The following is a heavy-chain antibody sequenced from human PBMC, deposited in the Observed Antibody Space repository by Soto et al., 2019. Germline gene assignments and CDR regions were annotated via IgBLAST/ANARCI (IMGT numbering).Heavy chain of an antibody. CDR3: AREQLWFGEFPSYD. J-gene: IGHJ4*02. Sequence: GSLRLSCAASGFTFSSYAMSWVRQAPGKGLEWVSAISGSGGSTYYADSVKGRFTISRDNSKNTLYLQMNSLRAEDTAVYYCAREQLWFGEFPSYDWGKGTLVTVYS. CDR1: GFTFSSYA. D-gene: IGHD3-10*01. V-gene: IGHV3-23*01. CDR2: ISGSGGST.